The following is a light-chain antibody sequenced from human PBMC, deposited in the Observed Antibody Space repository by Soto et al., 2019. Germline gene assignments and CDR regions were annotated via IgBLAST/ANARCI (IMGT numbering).Light chain of an antibody. J-gene: IGLJ3*02. V-gene: IGLV4-69*01. CDR2: LNNDGSH. CDR1: SGHSTYA. CDR3: QTWGAGIWV. Sequence: QLVLTQSPSAYASLGASVKLTCTLSSGHSTYAIAWHQQQPEKGPRYLMKLNNDGSHSKGDGIPDRFSGSSSGAERYLTISSLQSEDEADYYCQTWGAGIWVFGGGTKVTVL.